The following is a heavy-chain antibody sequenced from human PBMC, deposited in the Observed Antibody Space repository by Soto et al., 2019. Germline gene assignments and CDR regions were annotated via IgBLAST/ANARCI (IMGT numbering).Heavy chain of an antibody. CDR1: GGSISRSPYS. CDR2: IFYSGNI. D-gene: IGHD5-18*01. CDR3: ARHAAARRADVVAFQV. J-gene: IGHJ3*01. V-gene: IGHV4-39*01. Sequence: QLRLQESGPGLVKPSETLSLSCIVSGGSISRSPYSWAWLRQPPGQGLEWIGTIFYSGNIYYSASLQSRVSISVDTSKEQFSLKVRSVTAADTAVYYCARHAAARRADVVAFQVWGQGTPVTVSS.